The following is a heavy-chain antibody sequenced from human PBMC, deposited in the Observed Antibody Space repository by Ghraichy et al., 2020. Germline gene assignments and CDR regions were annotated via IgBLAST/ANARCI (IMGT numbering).Heavy chain of an antibody. D-gene: IGHD5-12*01. J-gene: IGHJ5*02. Sequence: GGSLRLSCAASGFTFSSYWMHWVRQAPGKGLVWVSRINSDGSSTSYADSVKGRFTISRDNAKNTLYLQMNSLRAEDTAVYYCARGAAIVATTNWFDPWGQGTLVTVSS. CDR2: INSDGSST. CDR3: ARGAAIVATTNWFDP. V-gene: IGHV3-74*01. CDR1: GFTFSSYW.